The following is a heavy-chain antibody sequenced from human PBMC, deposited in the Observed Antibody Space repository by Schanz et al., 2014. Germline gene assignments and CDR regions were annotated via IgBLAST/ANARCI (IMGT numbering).Heavy chain of an antibody. D-gene: IGHD3-16*01. CDR2: ISSTSTYL. Sequence: VQLAESGGGVVQPGASLRLSCAGSGFPFSRHTMHWVRQSPSKGLEWVSSISSTSTYLYYADSVKGRFTISRDSARNSLYLQMSSLRAEDTAVYYCARGTPFLCDYWGQGTLVTVSS. J-gene: IGHJ4*02. CDR3: ARGTPFLCDY. CDR1: GFPFSRHT. V-gene: IGHV3-21*02.